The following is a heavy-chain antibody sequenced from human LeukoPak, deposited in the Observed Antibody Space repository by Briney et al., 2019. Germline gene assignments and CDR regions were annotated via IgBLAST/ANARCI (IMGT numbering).Heavy chain of an antibody. CDR3: ATLTVASSFDY. J-gene: IGHJ4*02. CDR1: GFAFSIYE. Sequence: GGSLRLSCPASGFAFSIYEMYWVRQAPGEGLEWDSYISSSGGTRYYADSVKGRFTISRDNAKNSLYLQMNSLRAEDTAVYYCATLTVASSFDYWGQGTLVTVSS. V-gene: IGHV3-48*03. D-gene: IGHD6-19*01. CDR2: ISSSGGTR.